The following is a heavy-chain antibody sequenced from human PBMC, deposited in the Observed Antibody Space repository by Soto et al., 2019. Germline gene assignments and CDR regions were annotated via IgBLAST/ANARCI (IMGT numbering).Heavy chain of an antibody. Sequence: GGSLRLSCAASGFTFSNAWMSWVRQAPGKGLEWVGRIKSKTDGGTTDYAAPVKGRFTISRDDSKNTLYLQMNSLKTEDTAVYYCTTGPAAGIGYYYYYGMDVWGQGTTVTVSS. V-gene: IGHV3-15*01. D-gene: IGHD6-13*01. CDR3: TTGPAAGIGYYYYYGMDV. CDR1: GFTFSNAW. CDR2: IKSKTDGGTT. J-gene: IGHJ6*02.